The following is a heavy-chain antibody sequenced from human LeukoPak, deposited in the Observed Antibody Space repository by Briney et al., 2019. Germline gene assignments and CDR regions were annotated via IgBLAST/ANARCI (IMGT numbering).Heavy chain of an antibody. Sequence: GGSLRLSCAASGFTFSSYAMTWVRQAPERGLEWVSTISGSTGNTYYADSVKGRFTISRDNSKNTLYLQMNSLRAEDTAVYYCAKGKAAAGIDAFDIWGQGTMVTVSS. CDR1: GFTFSSYA. CDR2: ISGSTGNT. V-gene: IGHV3-23*01. J-gene: IGHJ3*02. CDR3: AKGKAAAGIDAFDI. D-gene: IGHD6-13*01.